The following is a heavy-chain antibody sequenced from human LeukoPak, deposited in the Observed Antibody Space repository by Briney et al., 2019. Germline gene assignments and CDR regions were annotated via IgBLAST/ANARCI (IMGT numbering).Heavy chain of an antibody. CDR2: ISSSSVYI. Sequence: GGSLRLSCAASGFNFISYSINWVRQAPGKGLEWVSSISSSSVYIYYADSVKGRFTISRDNAKSSLYLQMSSLRAEDTAVYYCARAMVRGVNDYWGQGTLVTVSS. CDR3: ARAMVRGVNDY. V-gene: IGHV3-21*01. J-gene: IGHJ4*02. D-gene: IGHD3-10*01. CDR1: GFNFISYS.